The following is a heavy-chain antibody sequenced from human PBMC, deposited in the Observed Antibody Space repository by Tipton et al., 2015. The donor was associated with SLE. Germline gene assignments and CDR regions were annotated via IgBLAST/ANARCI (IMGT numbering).Heavy chain of an antibody. J-gene: IGHJ5*02. CDR1: GASVGHSRFY. V-gene: IGHV4-39*07. Sequence: TLSLTCTVSGASVGHSRFYWGWIRQPPGTGLEWIGSILYNGVTSYNPSLKSRITISLDTSKNQFSLTLTSMTAADTAVYYCARYTVGTMEDPWGQGILVTVSS. D-gene: IGHD4-11*01. CDR3: ARYTVGTMEDP. CDR2: ILYNGVT.